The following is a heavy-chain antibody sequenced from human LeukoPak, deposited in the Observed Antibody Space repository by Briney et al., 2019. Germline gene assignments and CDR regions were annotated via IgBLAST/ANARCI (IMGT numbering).Heavy chain of an antibody. V-gene: IGHV1-8*01. J-gene: IGHJ4*02. CDR2: MNPNSGNT. D-gene: IGHD3-22*01. CDR3: ARGNPSGYYDSSGYYPIRY. Sequence: ASVKVSCKASGYTFTSYDINWVRQATGQGLAWMGWMNPNSGNTGYAQKFQGRVTMTRNTSISTAYMELSSLRSEDTAVYYCARGNPSGYYDSSGYYPIRYWGQGTLVTVSS. CDR1: GYTFTSYD.